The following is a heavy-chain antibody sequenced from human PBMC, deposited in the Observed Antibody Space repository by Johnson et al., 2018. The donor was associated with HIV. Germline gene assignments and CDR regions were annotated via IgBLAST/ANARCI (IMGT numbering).Heavy chain of an antibody. Sequence: VQVVESGGGVVQPGRSLRLSCAASGFTFSSYAMHWVRQAPGKGLEWVSVISLDGSNKYYADSVKGRFTISRDTSKNTLYLQMKSLRAEDTSVYYCARDLLLPEGLRVAFDIWGQGTMVTVSS. J-gene: IGHJ3*02. CDR1: GFTFSSYA. D-gene: IGHD2-15*01. CDR3: ARDLLLPEGLRVAFDI. V-gene: IGHV3-30*04. CDR2: ISLDGSNK.